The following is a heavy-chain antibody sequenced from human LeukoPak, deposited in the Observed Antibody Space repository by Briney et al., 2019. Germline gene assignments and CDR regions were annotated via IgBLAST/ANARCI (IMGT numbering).Heavy chain of an antibody. CDR2: INPNSGGT. CDR3: ARDPRDFYYDSSGYTGTRYAFDY. V-gene: IGHV1-2*02. J-gene: IGHJ4*02. D-gene: IGHD3-22*01. Sequence: ASVKVSCKASGYTFTGYYMHWVRQAPGQGLEWMGWINPNSGGTNYAQKFQGRVTMTRDTSISTAYMELSRLRFDDTAVYYCARDPRDFYYDSSGYTGTRYAFDYWGQGTLVTVSS. CDR1: GYTFTGYY.